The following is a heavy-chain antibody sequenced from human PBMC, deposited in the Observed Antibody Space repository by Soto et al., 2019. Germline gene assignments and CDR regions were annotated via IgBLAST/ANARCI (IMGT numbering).Heavy chain of an antibody. V-gene: IGHV4-4*02. CDR2: IYHSGST. J-gene: IGHJ4*02. CDR3: ARERRAPSTAEY. Sequence: PSETLSLTCAVSGGSISSNNWWSWVRQPPGKGLEWIGEIYHSGSTNYNSSLKGRVTISVDKSNNQFSLKLTSVTAADTAVYYSARERRAPSTAEYSGPGTLVTVSS. CDR1: GGSISSNNW.